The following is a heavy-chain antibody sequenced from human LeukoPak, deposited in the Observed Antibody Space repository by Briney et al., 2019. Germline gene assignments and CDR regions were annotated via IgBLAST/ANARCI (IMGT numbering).Heavy chain of an antibody. CDR2: IYYSGST. CDR1: GYSISSGYY. J-gene: IGHJ1*01. Sequence: SETLSLTCTVSGYSISSGYYWGWIRQPPGKGLEWIGSIYYSGSTYYNPSLKSRVTISVDTSKNQFSLKLSSVTAADTAVYYCGSPSSGWSFMGILQHWGQGTLVTVSS. D-gene: IGHD6-19*01. V-gene: IGHV4-38-2*02. CDR3: GSPSSGWSFMGILQH.